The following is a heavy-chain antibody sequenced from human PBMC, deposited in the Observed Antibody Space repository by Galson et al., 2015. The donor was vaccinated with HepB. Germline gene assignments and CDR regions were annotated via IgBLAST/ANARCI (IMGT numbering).Heavy chain of an antibody. D-gene: IGHD5-18*01. CDR3: AREQPGIQLWSYFDY. V-gene: IGHV3-7*03. CDR1: GFTFSSYW. Sequence: SLRLSCAASGFTFSSYWMSWVRQAPGKGLEWVANIKQDGSEKYYVDSVKGRFTISRDNAKNSLYLQMNSLRAEDTAVYYCAREQPGIQLWSYFDYWGQGTLVTVSS. J-gene: IGHJ4*02. CDR2: IKQDGSEK.